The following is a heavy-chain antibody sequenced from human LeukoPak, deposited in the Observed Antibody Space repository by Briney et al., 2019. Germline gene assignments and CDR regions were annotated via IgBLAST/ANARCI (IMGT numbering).Heavy chain of an antibody. CDR2: INPSGGST. V-gene: IGHV1-46*01. D-gene: IGHD1-26*01. J-gene: IGHJ4*02. CDR3: ASLTVGATLFDY. Sequence: ASVKVSCKASGYTFTSYYMHWVRQAPGQGLEWMGIINPSGGSTSYAQKFQGRVTMTRNTSTSTVYMELSSLRSEDTAVYYCASLTVGATLFDYWGQGTLVTVSS. CDR1: GYTFTSYY.